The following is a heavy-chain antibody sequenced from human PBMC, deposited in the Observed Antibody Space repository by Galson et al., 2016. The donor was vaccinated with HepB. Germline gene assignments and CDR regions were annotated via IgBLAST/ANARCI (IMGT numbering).Heavy chain of an antibody. D-gene: IGHD1-26*01. CDR3: AKRAGGGTYYAIDY. J-gene: IGHJ4*02. Sequence: SLRLSCAASGFTLAGNGMTWARQAPGKGLEWVSDIGGSDGYTYYADSVKGRFTISRDNSKNTLNLQMDSLRVEDTALYFCAKRAGGGTYYAIDYWGQGTLVTVSS. V-gene: IGHV3-23*01. CDR1: GFTLAGNG. CDR2: IGGSDGYT.